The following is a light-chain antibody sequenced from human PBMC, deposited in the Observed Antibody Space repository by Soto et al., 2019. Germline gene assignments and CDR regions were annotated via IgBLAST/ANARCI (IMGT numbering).Light chain of an antibody. CDR2: GAS. CDR3: QQYGSSLIT. Sequence: EIVLTQSPGTLSLSPGERATLSCRASQSVSSSYLAWYQQKPGQAPRLLIYGASSRATGIPDRFSGSGSGTDLTLTISRLEPEDFEVYYCQQYGSSLITFGHGTRLEIK. J-gene: IGKJ5*01. CDR1: QSVSSSY. V-gene: IGKV3-20*01.